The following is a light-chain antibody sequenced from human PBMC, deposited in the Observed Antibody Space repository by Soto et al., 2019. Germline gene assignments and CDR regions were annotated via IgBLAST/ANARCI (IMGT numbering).Light chain of an antibody. CDR1: QGIRNY. CDR3: QQLNTYPPWT. J-gene: IGKJ1*01. Sequence: DIQLTQSPSFVSASVGDRVTISCRASQGIRNYLVWYQQKSGKAPKVLIYAASTLHSGVPSRFSGSGAGTAFTLTISSLQPEDFATYYCQQLNTYPPWTFGQGTKVEIK. CDR2: AAS. V-gene: IGKV1-9*01.